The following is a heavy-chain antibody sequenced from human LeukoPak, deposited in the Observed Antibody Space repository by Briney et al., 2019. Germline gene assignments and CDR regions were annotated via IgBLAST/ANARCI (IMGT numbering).Heavy chain of an antibody. V-gene: IGHV1-2*02. D-gene: IGHD2/OR15-2a*01. CDR1: RSSFSGYY. J-gene: IGHJ3*02. Sequence: ASVKVSCKASRSSFSGYYLHWVRRAPGQGLEWLGSINVASGDTNYKKTFQGRVTVTRDTSVNTVYMEMNNLTADGTALYFCAKETSIVIEDIEGGGCDIWGQGTMVTV. CDR2: INVASGDT. CDR3: AKETSIVIEDIEGGGCDI.